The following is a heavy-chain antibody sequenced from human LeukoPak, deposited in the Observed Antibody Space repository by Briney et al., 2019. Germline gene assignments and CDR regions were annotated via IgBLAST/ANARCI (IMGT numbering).Heavy chain of an antibody. CDR2: ISSSGSTM. Sequence: GGSLRLSCAASGFTFSSYEMNWVRQAPGKGLEWLSYISSSGSTMYYPDSVRGRFTISRDNAKSSLYLQMNSLRAEDTAVYYCARTSVGCPFDYWGRGTLVTVSS. CDR3: ARTSVGCPFDY. J-gene: IGHJ4*02. CDR1: GFTFSSYE. D-gene: IGHD2-15*01. V-gene: IGHV3-48*03.